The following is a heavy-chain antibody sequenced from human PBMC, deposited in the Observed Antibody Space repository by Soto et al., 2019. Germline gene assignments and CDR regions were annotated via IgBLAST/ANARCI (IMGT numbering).Heavy chain of an antibody. CDR2: IRNKVNRYTT. V-gene: IGHV3-72*01. J-gene: IGHJ6*02. CDR3: ARGSAAITGTRYYYGLDV. D-gene: IGHD1-20*01. Sequence: EVQLVESGGGLVQPGGSLRLSCAASGFTFSDHYMDWVRQAPGKGLEWVGRIRNKVNRYTTEYAASVKGRFTISSDDSKNSLYLQMNSLNSEDTAVYYCARGSAAITGTRYYYGLDVWGQGTTVTVAS. CDR1: GFTFSDHY.